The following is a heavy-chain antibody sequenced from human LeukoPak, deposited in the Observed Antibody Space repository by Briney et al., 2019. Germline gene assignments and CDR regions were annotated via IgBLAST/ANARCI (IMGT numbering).Heavy chain of an antibody. D-gene: IGHD2-2*01. V-gene: IGHV1-2*02. CDR1: GYTFTGYY. CDR3: ARDSSHDY. Sequence: GASVKVSCKASGYTFTGYYMHWVRQAPRQGPEWMGWINPNSGGTNYAQKFQGRVTMTRDTSISTAYMELNSLRAEDTAVYYCARDSSHDYWGQGTLVTVSS. CDR2: INPNSGGT. J-gene: IGHJ4*02.